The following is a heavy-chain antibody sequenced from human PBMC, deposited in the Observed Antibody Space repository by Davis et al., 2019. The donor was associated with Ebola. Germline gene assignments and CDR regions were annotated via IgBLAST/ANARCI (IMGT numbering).Heavy chain of an antibody. CDR3: ARATFGYNSGWYADY. J-gene: IGHJ4*02. CDR1: GYTFTNYY. CDR2: VHGGNGNT. V-gene: IGHV1-3*01. D-gene: IGHD6-19*01. Sequence: ASVKVSCKASGYTFTNYYMHWVRQAPGQGLEWMGWVHGGNGNTKYSQRFQGRVTITTDTSASTAYLDLSSLRSDDTAVFYCARATFGYNSGWYADYWGQGTLVTVSS.